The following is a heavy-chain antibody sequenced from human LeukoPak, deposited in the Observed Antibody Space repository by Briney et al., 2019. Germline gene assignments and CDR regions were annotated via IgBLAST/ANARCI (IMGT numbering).Heavy chain of an antibody. D-gene: IGHD4-17*01. CDR1: GFTFSSFS. V-gene: IGHV3-23*01. Sequence: GRSLRLSCAASGFTFSSFSMSWVRQSAGRGREWVSSISGSGGSKNYAQAVRGRFTFSRDNSKNTLYLQMNSLRAEDTAVYYCAKDLPDYGYHIEGFWGQGTRVTVSS. CDR3: AKDLPDYGYHIEGF. CDR2: ISGSGGSK. J-gene: IGHJ4*02.